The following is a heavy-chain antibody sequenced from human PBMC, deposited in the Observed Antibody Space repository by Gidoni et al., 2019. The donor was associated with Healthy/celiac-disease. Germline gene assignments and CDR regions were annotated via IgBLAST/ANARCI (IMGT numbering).Heavy chain of an antibody. CDR1: GCSISSSSYY. V-gene: IGHV4-39*01. J-gene: IGHJ3*02. CDR3: ARINRYCTNGVCLNFDI. CDR2: IYYSGST. Sequence: QLQLQESGPGLVKPSETLSLTCTVSGCSISSSSYYWGWIRQPPGKGLEWIGSIYYSGSTYYNPSLKSRVTISVDTSKNQFSLKLSSVTAADTAVYYCARINRYCTNGVCLNFDIWGQGTMVTVSS. D-gene: IGHD2-8*01.